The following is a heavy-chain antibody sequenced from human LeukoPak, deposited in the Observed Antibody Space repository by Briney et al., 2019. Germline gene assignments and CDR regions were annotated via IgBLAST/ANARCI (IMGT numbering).Heavy chain of an antibody. CDR1: GGSISSDSDY. CDR2: TYSGST. V-gene: IGHV4-61*02. D-gene: IGHD6-13*01. Sequence: SETLSLTCTVSGGSISSDSDYWSWIRQPAGKGLEWIGRTYSGSTDYNPSLRSRLTISVDTSKNQFSLKLSSVTAADTAVYYCARGPGGQQLALVDYWGQGTLVTVSS. CDR3: ARGPGGQQLALVDY. J-gene: IGHJ4*02.